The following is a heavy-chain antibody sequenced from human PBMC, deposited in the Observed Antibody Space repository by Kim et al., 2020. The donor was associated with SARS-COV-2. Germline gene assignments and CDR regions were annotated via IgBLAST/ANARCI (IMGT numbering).Heavy chain of an antibody. CDR1: GFTFSSYE. Sequence: GGSLRLSCAASGFTFSSYEMNWVRQAPGKGLEWVSYISSSGSTIYYADSVKGRFTISRDNAKNSLYLQMNSLRAEDTAVYYCARDYHAQGLAAAGTEFWKRRYYYGMDVWGQGTTVTVSS. V-gene: IGHV3-48*03. D-gene: IGHD6-13*01. CDR3: ARDYHAQGLAAAGTEFWKRRYYYGMDV. J-gene: IGHJ6*02. CDR2: ISSSGSTI.